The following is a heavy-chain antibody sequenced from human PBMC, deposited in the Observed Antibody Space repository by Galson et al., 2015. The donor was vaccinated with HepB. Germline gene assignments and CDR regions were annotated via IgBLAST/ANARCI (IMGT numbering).Heavy chain of an antibody. D-gene: IGHD2-15*01. V-gene: IGHV3-23*01. CDR1: GFTFTTYA. CDR3: ASPYHSDAFDI. Sequence: SLRLSCAASGFTFTTYAMAWVRQAPGKGLEWVSSISGPADNTAYADSVKGRFAISRDNSKNTLYLQMNSLRAEDTAVYYCASPYHSDAFDIWGQGTMVTASS. J-gene: IGHJ3*02. CDR2: ISGPADNT.